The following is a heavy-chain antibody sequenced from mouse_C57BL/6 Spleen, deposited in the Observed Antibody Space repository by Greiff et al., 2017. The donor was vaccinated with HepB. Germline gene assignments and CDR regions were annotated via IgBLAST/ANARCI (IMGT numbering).Heavy chain of an antibody. Sequence: EVKVMESGGGLVQSGRSLRLSCATSGFTFSDFYMEWVRQAPGKGLEWIAASRNKANDYTTEYSASVKGRFIVSRDTSQSILYLQMNALRAEDTAIYYCARDATGAWFAYWGQGTLVTVSA. CDR2: SRNKANDYTT. J-gene: IGHJ3*01. CDR1: GFTFSDFY. V-gene: IGHV7-1*01. D-gene: IGHD4-1*01. CDR3: ARDATGAWFAY.